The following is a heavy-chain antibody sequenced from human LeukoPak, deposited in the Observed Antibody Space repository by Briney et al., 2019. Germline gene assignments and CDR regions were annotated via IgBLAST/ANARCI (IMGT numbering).Heavy chain of an antibody. CDR2: INPNSGVT. D-gene: IGHD6-13*01. CDR3: AVIAAAGTQLDY. CDR1: GYTFTAYY. Sequence: GASVTVSCMACGYTFTAYYMYGVRQAAGQGLDWMGWINPNSGVTNYAQKFRGRVTMARDPSISTAYMELNRLRSDDTAVYYCAVIAAAGTQLDYWGQGTLVTVSS. V-gene: IGHV1-2*02. J-gene: IGHJ4*02.